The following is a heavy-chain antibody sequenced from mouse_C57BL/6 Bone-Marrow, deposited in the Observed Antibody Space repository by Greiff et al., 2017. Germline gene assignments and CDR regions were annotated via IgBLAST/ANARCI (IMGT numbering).Heavy chain of an antibody. CDR1: GYSITSGYD. CDR3: ARDGLGRDY. Sequence: EVQVVESGPGMVKPSQSLSLNCTVSGYSITSGYDWYWIRHSPGNQLEWVGYNSYSGSTNYKPTLKRRITITHDTSKNHFFLKLTSVTTEDTATYYCARDGLGRDYWDRGTTLTVSS. J-gene: IGHJ2*01. D-gene: IGHD4-1*01. CDR2: NSYSGST. V-gene: IGHV3-1*01.